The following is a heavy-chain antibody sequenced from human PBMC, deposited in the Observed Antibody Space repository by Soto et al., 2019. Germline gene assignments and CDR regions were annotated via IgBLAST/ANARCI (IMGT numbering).Heavy chain of an antibody. V-gene: IGHV3-15*01. CDR1: GFTFSKAW. CDR3: PTGPTFGELVPVYCDYGLDA. Sequence: EVQLVESGGGLVQPGGSLRLSCAASGFTFSKAWMNWVRQAPGKGLEWVVRIKNKTDGETTDYAAPAKGTFSISSDDSKNDADLQMNSLKAEATVVYCGPTGPTFGELVPVYCDYGLDARGQGTTVTVS. D-gene: IGHD3-16*01. J-gene: IGHJ6*02. CDR2: IKNKTDGETT.